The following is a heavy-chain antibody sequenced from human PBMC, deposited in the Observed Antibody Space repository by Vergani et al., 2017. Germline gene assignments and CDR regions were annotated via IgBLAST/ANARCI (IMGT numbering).Heavy chain of an antibody. CDR2: IYTSGGT. Sequence: QVQLQESGPGLVKPSQTLSLTCTVSGGSISSGSHYWSWIRQPAGKGLEWIGHIYTSGGTNYNPSLKSRVTIAVDTSKNQCSLKLSSVTAADTAVYYCAREKVATVNFDYWGQGTLVTVSS. V-gene: IGHV4-61*02. J-gene: IGHJ4*02. CDR3: AREKVATVNFDY. CDR1: GGSISSGSHY. D-gene: IGHD5-12*01.